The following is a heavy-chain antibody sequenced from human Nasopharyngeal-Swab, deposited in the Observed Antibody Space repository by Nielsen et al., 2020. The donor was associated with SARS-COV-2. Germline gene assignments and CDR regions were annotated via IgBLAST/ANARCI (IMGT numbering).Heavy chain of an antibody. V-gene: IGHV5-51*01. CDR2: IYPGDSDA. CDR1: GYSFTRNW. J-gene: IGHJ3*02. Sequence: GESLKISCKGSGYSFTRNWIGWVRQMPGKGPEWMGIIYPGDSDARYSPSFLGQVTISADKSINTAYLQWSSLKASDTAMYYCARQQIIGTTSPLGPFDIWVQGTMVTVSS. D-gene: IGHD1-1*01. CDR3: ARQQIIGTTSPLGPFDI.